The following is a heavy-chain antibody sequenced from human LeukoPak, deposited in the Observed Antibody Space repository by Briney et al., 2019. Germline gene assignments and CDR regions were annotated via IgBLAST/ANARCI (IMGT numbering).Heavy chain of an antibody. CDR2: ISGRGGTT. CDR3: ANSASGTHPEY. Sequence: GGSLRLSCAASGFTFTSFAMSWVPQAPGKGLEWVSAISGRGGTTDYADSVKGRFTISRDNSKNTLYLQMNSLRAEDTAVYYCANSASGTHPEYWGQGTLVTVSS. D-gene: IGHD1-1*01. V-gene: IGHV3-23*01. J-gene: IGHJ4*01. CDR1: GFTFTSFA.